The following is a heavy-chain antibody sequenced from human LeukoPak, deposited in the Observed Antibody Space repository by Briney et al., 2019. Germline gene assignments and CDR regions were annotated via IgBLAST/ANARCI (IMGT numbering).Heavy chain of an antibody. CDR1: GGTXSSYA. Sequence: GASVKVSCKASGGTXSSYAISRVRQAPGQGLEWMGGIIPIFGTANYAQKFQGRVTITADESTSTAYMELSSLRSEDTAVYYCARHYGDYLDYWGQGTLVTVSS. J-gene: IGHJ4*02. D-gene: IGHD4-17*01. CDR2: IIPIFGTA. CDR3: ARHYGDYLDY. V-gene: IGHV1-69*13.